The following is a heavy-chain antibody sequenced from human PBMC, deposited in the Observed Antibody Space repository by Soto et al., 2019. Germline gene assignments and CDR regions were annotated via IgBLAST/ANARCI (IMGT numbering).Heavy chain of an antibody. V-gene: IGHV4-31*03. CDR1: GGSITSGGFY. D-gene: IGHD6-13*01. J-gene: IGHJ5*02. Sequence: QVQLQESGPGLVKPSQTLSLTCSVSGGSITSGGFYWSWIRQHPGKGLEWIAYIFHSGSTDYNPSHKSRVIISADTSKNQFSLKLTPVTAADTAVYYCVRGGIAGNWFDPWGQGTLVTVSS. CDR3: VRGGIAGNWFDP. CDR2: IFHSGST.